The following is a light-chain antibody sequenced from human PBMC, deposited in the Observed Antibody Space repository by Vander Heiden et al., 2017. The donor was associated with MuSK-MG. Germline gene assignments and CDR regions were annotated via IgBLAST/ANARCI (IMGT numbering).Light chain of an antibody. CDR1: QSVSSA. CDR3: QQRSNWPLT. CDR2: DVS. J-gene: IGKJ4*01. Sequence: EIVLTQSPATLSLSAGERATLSCRASQSVSSALVWYQQKSGQAPRLLIYDVSNSATGIPARFSGSGSGTDFTLTINSLEPEDFAVYYCQQRSNWPLTFGGGTKVEIK. V-gene: IGKV3-11*01.